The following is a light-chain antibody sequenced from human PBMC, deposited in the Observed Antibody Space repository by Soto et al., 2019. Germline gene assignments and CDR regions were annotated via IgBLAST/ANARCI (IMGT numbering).Light chain of an antibody. Sequence: EIVLTQSPVTLSLSPGERATLSCRASQSVSSYLAWYQQKPGQAPRLLLYDASNRATGIPARFSGGGSGTDFTLTIDNLEPEDFAIYYGQQRSNWPPITFGQGTRLEIK. CDR1: QSVSSY. CDR2: DAS. CDR3: QQRSNWPPIT. V-gene: IGKV3-11*01. J-gene: IGKJ5*01.